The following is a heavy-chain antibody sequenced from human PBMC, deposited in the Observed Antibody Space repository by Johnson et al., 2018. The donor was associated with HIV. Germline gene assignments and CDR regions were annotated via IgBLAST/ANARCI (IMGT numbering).Heavy chain of an antibody. D-gene: IGHD1-26*01. CDR1: GFTFSSYG. J-gene: IGHJ3*02. Sequence: QMLLVESGGGVVQPGRSLRLSCAASGFTFSSYGMHLVRQAPGKGLEWVAVIWYDGSNKYYADSVKGRFTISRDNSKNTLYLQMNSLRAEDTAVYYCAKDSSRWELLQDAFDIWGQGTMVTVSS. V-gene: IGHV3-33*06. CDR2: IWYDGSNK. CDR3: AKDSSRWELLQDAFDI.